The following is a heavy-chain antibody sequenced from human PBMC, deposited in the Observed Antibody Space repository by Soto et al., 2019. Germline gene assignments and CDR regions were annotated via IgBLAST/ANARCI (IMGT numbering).Heavy chain of an antibody. V-gene: IGHV6-1*01. CDR2: TYYRSKWYN. D-gene: IGHD6-13*01. CDR3: ARMAVAAAATGLDY. J-gene: IGHJ4*02. CDR1: GDSVSSNSAA. Sequence: SQTLSLTCVISGDSVSSNSAAWNWIRQSPSRGLEWLGRTYYRSKWYNDYAVSVKSRIIINPDTSKNQFSLQLNSVTPEDTAVYYCARMAVAAAATGLDYWGQGTLVTVSS.